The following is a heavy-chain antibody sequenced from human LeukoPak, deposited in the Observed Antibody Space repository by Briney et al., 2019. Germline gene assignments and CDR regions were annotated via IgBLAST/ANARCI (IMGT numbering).Heavy chain of an antibody. D-gene: IGHD3-10*01. CDR1: GFGFTSYD. Sequence: GGSLRLSCAASGFGFTSYDMNWVRQAPGKGLEWVSYISSISGSTKHYADPVKGRFTISRDNAKNSLFLQMNNLRAEDTAVYYCARDPRRGFSPDAFDIWGQGTMVTVSS. CDR2: ISSISGSTK. J-gene: IGHJ3*02. CDR3: ARDPRRGFSPDAFDI. V-gene: IGHV3-48*03.